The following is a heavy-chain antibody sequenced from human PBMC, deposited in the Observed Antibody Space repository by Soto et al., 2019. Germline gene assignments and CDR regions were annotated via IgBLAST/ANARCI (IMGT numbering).Heavy chain of an antibody. V-gene: IGHV3-49*03. CDR3: SKDKGARGVAGGSWV. CDR2: IRSNFYGGTT. D-gene: IGHD6-13*01. J-gene: IGHJ4*02. Sequence: EVQVVESGGGLVQPGRSLRLSCTTSGFSFVDYGLSWFRQAPGQGLEWVGFIRSNFYGGTTEYAASVKGRFTISRDDSKSIALLEMNRLKNEGNTLYYRSKDKGARGVAGGSWVWGQGSLVTVSA. CDR1: GFSFVDYG.